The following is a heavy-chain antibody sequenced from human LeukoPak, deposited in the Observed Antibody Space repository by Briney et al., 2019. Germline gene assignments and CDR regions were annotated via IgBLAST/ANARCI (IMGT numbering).Heavy chain of an antibody. CDR1: GYTFTGYY. D-gene: IGHD1-26*01. J-gene: IGHJ4*02. CDR2: INPNSGGT. CDR3: AIDQVGATREGLDY. Sequence: ASVKVSCKASGYTFTGYYMHWVRQAPGQGLKWMGWINPNSGGTNYAQKFQGRVTMTRDTSISTAYMELSRLRSDDTAVYYCAIDQVGATREGLDYWGQGTLVTVSS. V-gene: IGHV1-2*02.